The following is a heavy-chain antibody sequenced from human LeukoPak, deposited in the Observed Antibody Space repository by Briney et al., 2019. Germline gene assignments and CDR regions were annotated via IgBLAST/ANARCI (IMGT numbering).Heavy chain of an antibody. V-gene: IGHV4-59*01. J-gene: IGHJ4*02. CDR3: ARGVYIAAAQYGY. CDR2: IYYSGTT. Sequence: PSETLSLTCTVSGGSISSYYWSWIRQPPGKGLEWIGYIYYSGTTNYNPSLKSRVTISVDTSKNQFSLKLSSVTAADTAVYFCARGVYIAAAQYGYWGQGTLVTVSS. CDR1: GGSISSYY. D-gene: IGHD6-13*01.